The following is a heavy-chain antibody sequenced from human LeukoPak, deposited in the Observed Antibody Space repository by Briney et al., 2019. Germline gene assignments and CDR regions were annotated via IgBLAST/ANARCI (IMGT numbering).Heavy chain of an antibody. Sequence: GGSLRLSCAASGLTFSSYAMSWVRQAPGKGLEWVSAISGSGGSTYYADSVKGRFTISRDNSKNTLYLQMNSLRAEDTVVYYCAKVGHSSGWYYGYWGQGTLVTVSS. D-gene: IGHD6-25*01. CDR1: GLTFSSYA. V-gene: IGHV3-23*01. J-gene: IGHJ4*02. CDR2: ISGSGGST. CDR3: AKVGHSSGWYYGY.